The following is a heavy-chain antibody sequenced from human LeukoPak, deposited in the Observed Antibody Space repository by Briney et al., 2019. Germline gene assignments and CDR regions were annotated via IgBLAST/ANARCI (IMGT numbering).Heavy chain of an antibody. D-gene: IGHD2-2*01. CDR3: AREGYCSSTSCYEGSLDY. V-gene: IGHV1-69*06. Sequence: ASVKVSCKASGCTFSSYAISWVRQAPGQGLEWMGGIIPIFGTANYAQKFQGRVTITADKSTSTAYMELSSLRSEDTAVYYCAREGYCSSTSCYEGSLDYWGQGTLVTVSS. CDR2: IIPIFGTA. CDR1: GCTFSSYA. J-gene: IGHJ4*02.